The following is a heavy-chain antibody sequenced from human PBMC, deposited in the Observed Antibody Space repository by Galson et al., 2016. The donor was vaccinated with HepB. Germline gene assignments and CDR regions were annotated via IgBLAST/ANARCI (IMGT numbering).Heavy chain of an antibody. CDR1: GFRFSSYS. J-gene: IGHJ3*02. Sequence: SLRLSCAASGFRFSSYSIHWVRQTPDKGLECVAIISDDGRKKYYGDSVKGRFSISRDNSKNTLYLQMSSLRVGDTGIYYCAREGWQAGDAYDIWGQGTMVTVS. D-gene: IGHD5-24*01. V-gene: IGHV3-30*04. CDR2: ISDDGRKK. CDR3: AREGWQAGDAYDI.